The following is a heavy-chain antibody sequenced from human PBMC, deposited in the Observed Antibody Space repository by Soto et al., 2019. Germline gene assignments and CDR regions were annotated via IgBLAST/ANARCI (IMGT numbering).Heavy chain of an antibody. J-gene: IGHJ5*02. Sequence: ASVKVSCKASGFSFTGYYIHWLRQSPGQGLEWMGWINAHSGGTEYAQKFQGRVTLTRDTSIATAYLTLTSLTSDDTDLYYCAKDLTRQLAYWLDPWGQGTRVTVSS. D-gene: IGHD6-6*01. CDR1: GFSFTGYY. V-gene: IGHV1-2*02. CDR3: AKDLTRQLAYWLDP. CDR2: INAHSGGT.